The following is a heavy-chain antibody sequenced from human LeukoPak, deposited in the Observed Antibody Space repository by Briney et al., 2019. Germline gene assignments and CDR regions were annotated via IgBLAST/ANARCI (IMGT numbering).Heavy chain of an antibody. V-gene: IGHV4-34*01. Sequence: SETLSLTCAVYGGSFSGYYWSWIRQPPGKGLEWIGEINHSGSTNYNPSLKSRVTISVDTSKNQFSLKLSSVTAADTAVYYCARDRRITIFGVVNYMDVWGEGTTVTVSS. D-gene: IGHD3-3*01. CDR1: GGSFSGYY. J-gene: IGHJ6*03. CDR3: ARDRRITIFGVVNYMDV. CDR2: INHSGST.